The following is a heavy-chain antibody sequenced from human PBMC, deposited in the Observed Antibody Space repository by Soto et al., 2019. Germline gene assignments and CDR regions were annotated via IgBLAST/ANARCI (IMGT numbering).Heavy chain of an antibody. CDR3: ASLGVGDWANYYYYYGMDV. Sequence: EVQLLESGGGFVQPGGYLRLSCAATGFTFSVYAITWVRQAPGKGLEWVSAVTANGGSTYSADSVKGRFTISRDNSKNTLFLQMNSLRAEDTAVYYCASLGVGDWANYYYYYGMDVWGHGTTVTVSS. CDR2: VTANGGST. J-gene: IGHJ6*02. V-gene: IGHV3-23*01. CDR1: GFTFSVYA. D-gene: IGHD2-21*02.